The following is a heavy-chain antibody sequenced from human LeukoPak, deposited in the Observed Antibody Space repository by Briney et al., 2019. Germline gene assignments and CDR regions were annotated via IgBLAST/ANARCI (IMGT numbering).Heavy chain of an antibody. CDR2: INPNNGGT. CDR3: ARTGSGWNQDY. D-gene: IGHD6-19*01. J-gene: IGHJ4*02. V-gene: IGHV1-2*02. CDR1: GYTFTDYY. Sequence: VASVKVSCKTSGYTFTDYYMHWVRQAPGQGLEWMGWINPNNGGTKYARKFQGRVTMTRDTSISTAYMEVSSLTSDDTAVYSCARTGSGWNQDYWGQGTLVTVSS.